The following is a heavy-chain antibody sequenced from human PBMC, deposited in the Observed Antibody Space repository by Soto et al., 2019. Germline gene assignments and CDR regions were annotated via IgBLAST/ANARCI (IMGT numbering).Heavy chain of an antibody. CDR3: AKVTEHDAFDI. J-gene: IGHJ3*02. CDR1: GFTFSSYG. Sequence: PGGSLRLSCAASGFTFSSYGMHWVRQAPGKGLEWVAVISYDGSNKYYADSVKGRFTISRDNSKNTLYLQMNSLRAEDTAVYYCAKVTEHDAFDIWGQGTMVTVSS. CDR2: ISYDGSNK. V-gene: IGHV3-30*18.